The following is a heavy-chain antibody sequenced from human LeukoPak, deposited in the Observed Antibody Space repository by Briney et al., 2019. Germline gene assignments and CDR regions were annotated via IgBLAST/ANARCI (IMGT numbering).Heavy chain of an antibody. D-gene: IGHD5-24*01. Sequence: GGSLRLSCAASGFTFSSYWMHWVRHAPGKGLVWVSRINSDGSSTSYADSVKGRFTISRDNAKNTLYLQMNSLRAEDTAVYYCARVGGSDGYPYYFDYWGQGTLVTVSS. CDR3: ARVGGSDGYPYYFDY. CDR2: INSDGSST. J-gene: IGHJ4*02. CDR1: GFTFSSYW. V-gene: IGHV3-74*01.